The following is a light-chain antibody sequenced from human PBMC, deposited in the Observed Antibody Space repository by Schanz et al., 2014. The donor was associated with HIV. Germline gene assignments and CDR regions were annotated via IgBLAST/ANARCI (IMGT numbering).Light chain of an antibody. V-gene: IGKV3D-15*01. CDR3: QQYNNWLPLT. Sequence: EIVLTQSPGTLSLSPGERATLSCTASQTVSKNLAWYQQKLGQAPRLLIHDASNRATGIPARFSGSGSGTEFTLTISSLQSEDFAVYYCQQYNNWLPLTFGGGTKVEIK. CDR1: QTVSKN. J-gene: IGKJ4*01. CDR2: DAS.